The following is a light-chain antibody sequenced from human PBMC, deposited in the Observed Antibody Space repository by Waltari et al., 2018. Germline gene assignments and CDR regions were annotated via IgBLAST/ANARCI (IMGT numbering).Light chain of an antibody. J-gene: IGLJ2*01. CDR2: DVT. CDR1: SSDIGSYNL. V-gene: IGLV2-23*02. Sequence: QSALTQPASVSGSPGQSITISCTGTSSDIGSYNLVSWYQQHPGKAPKLMSYDVTKRPSGISSRFSGSKSGITASLTISGLQAEDEADYYCCSYAGFSTVVFGGGTNLTVL. CDR3: CSYAGFSTVV.